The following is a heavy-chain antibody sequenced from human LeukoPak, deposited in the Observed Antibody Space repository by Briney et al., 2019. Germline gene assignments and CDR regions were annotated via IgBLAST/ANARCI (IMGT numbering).Heavy chain of an antibody. CDR1: GYTFTGYY. D-gene: IGHD6-19*01. J-gene: IGHJ4*02. CDR2: INPNSGGT. Sequence: ASVKVSCKASGYTFTGYYMHWVRQAPGQGLEWMGWINPNSGGTNYALKFQSRVTMTRDTSISTAYMELSRLRSDDTAVYYCARESIAVAGKLDYWGQGTLVTVSS. CDR3: ARESIAVAGKLDY. V-gene: IGHV1-2*02.